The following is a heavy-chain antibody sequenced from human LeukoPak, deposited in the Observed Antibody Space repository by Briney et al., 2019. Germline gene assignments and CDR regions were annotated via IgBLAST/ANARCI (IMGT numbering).Heavy chain of an antibody. CDR1: GFTFSTYS. D-gene: IGHD6-19*01. CDR3: ARGVGSSGWYLGFDY. J-gene: IGHJ4*02. Sequence: GGSLRLSCAASGFTFSTYSMNWVRQAPGKGLEWVSSISSSSSSIYYADSVKGRFTISRDNAKNSLYLQMNSLRAEDTAVYYCARGVGSSGWYLGFDYSGQGTLVTVSS. CDR2: ISSSSSSI. V-gene: IGHV3-21*01.